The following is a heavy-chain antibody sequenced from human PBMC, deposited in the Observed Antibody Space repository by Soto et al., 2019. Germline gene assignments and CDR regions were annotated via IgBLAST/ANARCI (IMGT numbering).Heavy chain of an antibody. CDR1: GFTFSSYG. CDR3: ARDGDYGSVTNWFDP. V-gene: IGHV3-33*01. D-gene: IGHD3-10*01. Sequence: QVQLVESGGGVVQPGRSLRLSCAASGFTFSSYGMHWVRQAPGKGLEWVAVIWYDGSNKYCADSVKGRFTISRDNSKNTLYLQMNSLRAEDTAVYYCARDGDYGSVTNWFDPWGQGTLVTVSS. J-gene: IGHJ5*02. CDR2: IWYDGSNK.